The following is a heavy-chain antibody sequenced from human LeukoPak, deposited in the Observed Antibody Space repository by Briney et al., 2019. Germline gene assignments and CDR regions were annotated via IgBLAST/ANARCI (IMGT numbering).Heavy chain of an antibody. V-gene: IGHV4-61*01. Sequence: SETLSLTCTVSGGSVSSGSYYWSWIRQPPGKGLEWIGYIYYSGSTNYNPSLKSRVTISVDTSKNQFSLKLSPVTAADTAVYYCARDRLGRYYYYMDVWGKGTTVTVSS. CDR1: GGSVSSGSYY. D-gene: IGHD3-9*01. J-gene: IGHJ6*03. CDR3: ARDRLGRYYYYMDV. CDR2: IYYSGST.